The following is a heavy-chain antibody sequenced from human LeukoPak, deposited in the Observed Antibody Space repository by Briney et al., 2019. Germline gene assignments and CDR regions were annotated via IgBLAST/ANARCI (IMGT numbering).Heavy chain of an antibody. J-gene: IGHJ4*02. CDR1: GFTFSDYS. CDR3: VRDRSGSYPYYFDF. V-gene: IGHV3-21*01. Sequence: PGGSLRLSCAASGFTFSDYSMNWVRQAPGQGLDWVSSISSRSAYISYADSVKGRFTISRDNAKNSLYLEMNSLRAEDTAAYFCVRDRSGSYPYYFDFWGQGTLVTASS. D-gene: IGHD1-26*01. CDR2: ISSRSAYI.